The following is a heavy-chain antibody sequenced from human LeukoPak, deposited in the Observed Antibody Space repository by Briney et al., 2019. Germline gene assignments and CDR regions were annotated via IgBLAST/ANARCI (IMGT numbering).Heavy chain of an antibody. Sequence: ASVKVSCKASGYTFTGYYMHWVRQAPGQGLERMGWINPNSGGTNYAQKFQGRVTMTRDTSISTAYMELSRLRSDDTAVYYCARDKYSSSWYVRAGFDPWGQGTLVTVSS. D-gene: IGHD6-13*01. J-gene: IGHJ5*02. CDR3: ARDKYSSSWYVRAGFDP. V-gene: IGHV1-2*02. CDR2: INPNSGGT. CDR1: GYTFTGYY.